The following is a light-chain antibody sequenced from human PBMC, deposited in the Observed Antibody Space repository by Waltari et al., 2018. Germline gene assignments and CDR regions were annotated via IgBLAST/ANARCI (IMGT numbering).Light chain of an antibody. Sequence: IQITQSPSSLSASVADIITITCHASQDISSWLAWYQQIPVQSPKALIYLACTLQSGVPSRFSGSGSGTDFTLTISSLQSEDFATYYCQQYDDFPFTFGPGTKLDIK. CDR2: LAC. J-gene: IGKJ3*01. CDR1: QDISSW. V-gene: IGKV1D-16*01. CDR3: QQYDDFPFT.